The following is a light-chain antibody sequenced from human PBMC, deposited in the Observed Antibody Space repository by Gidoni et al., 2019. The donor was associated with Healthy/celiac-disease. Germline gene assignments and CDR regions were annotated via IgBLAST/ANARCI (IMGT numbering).Light chain of an antibody. J-gene: IGKJ3*01. V-gene: IGKV3-15*01. CDR1: QSVSSN. Sequence: EIVMTQSPATLSVSPGESATLSCRASQSVSSNFAWYQQKPGQAPRLLIYGASTRATGIPARFSGSGSGTEFALTISSLQSEDVAVYYCQQYNNWPLFTFGPGTKVDIK. CDR3: QQYNNWPLFT. CDR2: GAS.